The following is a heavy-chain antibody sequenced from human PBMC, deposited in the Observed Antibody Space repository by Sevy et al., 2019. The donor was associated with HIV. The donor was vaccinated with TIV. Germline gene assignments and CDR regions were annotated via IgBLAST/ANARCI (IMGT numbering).Heavy chain of an antibody. J-gene: IGHJ4*03. CDR2: ISDSGDTK. CDR1: GFTFTNYA. CDR3: AKLPSTVMFREKGY. Sequence: GGSLRLSCAASGFTFTNYAMNWVRQAPGKGLEWVSGISDSGDTKHYAESVKGRFTISRDNSKNTVSLQMSSLRAEDTSRYYCAKLPSTVMFREKGYWGQGTRVTVSS. V-gene: IGHV3-23*01. D-gene: IGHD3-10*01.